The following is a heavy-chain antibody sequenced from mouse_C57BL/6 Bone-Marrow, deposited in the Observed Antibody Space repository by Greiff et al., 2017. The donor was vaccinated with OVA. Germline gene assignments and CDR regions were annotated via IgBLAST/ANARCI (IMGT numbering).Heavy chain of an antibody. CDR2: ISSGSSTI. J-gene: IGHJ3*01. D-gene: IGHD2-3*01. CDR1: GFTFSDYG. Sequence: EVMLVESGGGLVKPGGSLKLSCAASGFTFSDYGMHWVRQAPEKGLEWVAYISSGSSTIYYADTVKGRFTISRDNAKNTLFLQLTSLRSEDTAMYYCARIRDGPWFAYWGQGTLVTVSA. CDR3: ARIRDGPWFAY. V-gene: IGHV5-17*01.